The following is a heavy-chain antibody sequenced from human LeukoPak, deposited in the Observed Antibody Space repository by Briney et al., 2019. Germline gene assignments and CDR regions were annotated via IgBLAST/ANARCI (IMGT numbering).Heavy chain of an antibody. CDR3: ARDTVPAATDAFDI. CDR1: GFTVSSNY. J-gene: IGHJ3*02. Sequence: GGSLRLSCAASGFTVSSNYMSWVRQAPGKGLEWVSVIYSGGSTYYAVSVKGRFTISRDNSKNTLYLQMNSLRAEDTAVYYCARDTVPAATDAFDIWGQGTMVTVSS. CDR2: IYSGGST. D-gene: IGHD2-2*01. V-gene: IGHV3-66*02.